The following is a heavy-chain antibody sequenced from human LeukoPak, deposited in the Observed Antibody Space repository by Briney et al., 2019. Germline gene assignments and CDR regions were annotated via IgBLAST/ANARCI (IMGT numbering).Heavy chain of an antibody. CDR3: AKDQTGDGYNSI. CDR2: VHGHT. D-gene: IGHD5-24*01. V-gene: IGHV3-23*01. CDR1: GFIFRNFA. J-gene: IGHJ4*02. Sequence: GGSLRLSCAASGFIFRNFAMSWVRQAPGKGLEWVSTVHGHTYCADSVKGRFTISRDDSRSTLYLQMDNLRAEDTAVYYCAKDQTGDGYNSIWGQGTLVTVSS.